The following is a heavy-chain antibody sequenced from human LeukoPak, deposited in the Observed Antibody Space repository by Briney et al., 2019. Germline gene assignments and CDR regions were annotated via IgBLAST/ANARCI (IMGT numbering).Heavy chain of an antibody. CDR1: GGSFSGHY. D-gene: IGHD3-3*01. Sequence: NPSETLSLTCAVYGGSFSGHYWSWIRQPPGKGLEWIGEINHRGSTNYNPSLKTRVTISVDTSKNQFSLKVNSVTAADTAVYYCARKLKGYYDFWSGYYPGYFDYWGQGTLVTVSS. CDR2: INHRGST. CDR3: ARKLKGYYDFWSGYYPGYFDY. V-gene: IGHV4-34*01. J-gene: IGHJ4*02.